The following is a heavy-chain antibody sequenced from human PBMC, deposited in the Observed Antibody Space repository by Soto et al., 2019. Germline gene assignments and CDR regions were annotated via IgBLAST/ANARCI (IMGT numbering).Heavy chain of an antibody. J-gene: IGHJ3*02. CDR1: GGFVTSGSYY. CDR2: MSHSGGT. V-gene: IGHV4-34*01. Sequence: PSGTLSLTCAVYGGFVTSGSYYWSWIRQPPGKGLEWIGEMSHSGGTHFNPSLKSRVTISVDTSKNQFTLKMSSVTAADTALYYCARVERWTATTVVDAFDIWGPGTMVTVSS. CDR3: ARVERWTATTVVDAFDI. D-gene: IGHD1-1*01.